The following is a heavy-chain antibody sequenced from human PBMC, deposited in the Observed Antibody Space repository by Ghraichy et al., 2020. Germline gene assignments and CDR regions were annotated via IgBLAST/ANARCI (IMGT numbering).Heavy chain of an antibody. Sequence: GGSLRLSCAASGFTFGRHWINWVRQAPGKGLEWVATIKQDASETNYVDSVKGRFNISRDKAKNSVYLQMNSLRGEDTAVYYCARDGMANDYGDYAGAFDIWGQRTIVTI. D-gene: IGHD4-17*01. J-gene: IGHJ3*02. CDR3: ARDGMANDYGDYAGAFDI. V-gene: IGHV3-7*01. CDR2: IKQDASET. CDR1: GFTFGRHW.